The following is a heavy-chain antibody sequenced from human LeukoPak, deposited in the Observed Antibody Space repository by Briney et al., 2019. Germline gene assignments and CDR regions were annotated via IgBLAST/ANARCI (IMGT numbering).Heavy chain of an antibody. CDR2: IYYSGST. CDR3: ARDPNYYDSSGYYHGWFDP. V-gene: IGHV4-39*07. D-gene: IGHD3-22*01. J-gene: IGHJ5*02. Sequence: SETLSLTCTVSGGSISSSSYYWGWIRQPPGKGLEWIGSIYYSGSTNYNPSLKGRVTISVDTSKNQFSLKLSSVPAADTAVYYCARDPNYYDSSGYYHGWFDPWGQGTLVTVSS. CDR1: GGSISSSSYY.